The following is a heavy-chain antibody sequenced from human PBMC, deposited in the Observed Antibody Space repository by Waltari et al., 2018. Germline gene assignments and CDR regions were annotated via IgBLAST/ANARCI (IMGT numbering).Heavy chain of an antibody. CDR3: AKRYGSGSFDY. D-gene: IGHD3-10*01. J-gene: IGHJ4*02. Sequence: EVQLLVSGGALVQPGGSLRLSCAAFGFNFRGFGMNWVGQAPGKGLEWVSYISGSGGSTNYAESVKGRFTISRDNSKNMLYLQMSSLRDEDTALYYCAKRYGSGSFDYWGQGTLVTVSS. V-gene: IGHV3-23*01. CDR1: GFNFRGFG. CDR2: ISGSGGST.